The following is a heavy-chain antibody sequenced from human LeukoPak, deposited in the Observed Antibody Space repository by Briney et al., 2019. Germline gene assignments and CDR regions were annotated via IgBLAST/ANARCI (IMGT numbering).Heavy chain of an antibody. CDR2: LRYDASYK. CDR1: GFTFSSYG. J-gene: IGHJ3*02. CDR3: AKGEIGYCTNGICYYDAFDI. D-gene: IGHD2-8*01. Sequence: GRSLRLSCAASGFTFSSYGMHWVRHAPGKGLEWVGFLRYDASYKYYADSVKGRFSISRDNSKNTLYLQMNSLRADDTAVYYCAKGEIGYCTNGICYYDAFDIWGQGTMVTVSS. V-gene: IGHV3-30*02.